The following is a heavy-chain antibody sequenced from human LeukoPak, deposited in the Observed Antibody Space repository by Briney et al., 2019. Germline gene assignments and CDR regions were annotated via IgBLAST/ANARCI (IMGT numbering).Heavy chain of an antibody. Sequence: PGGSLRLSCAASEFSFGSYAMSWVRQAPGKGLQWVSGISGSGDRTYYADSVNGRFTISRYNSKNPLYLQMISLRAEDTAVYYCAKGGGSYFRRVTYYYYYMDVWGKGTTVTVSS. D-gene: IGHD1-26*01. J-gene: IGHJ6*03. CDR2: ISGSGDRT. CDR3: AKGGGSYFRRVTYYYYYMDV. V-gene: IGHV3-23*01. CDR1: EFSFGSYA.